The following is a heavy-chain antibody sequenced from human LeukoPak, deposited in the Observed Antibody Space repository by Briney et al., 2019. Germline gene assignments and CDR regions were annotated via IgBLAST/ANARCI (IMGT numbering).Heavy chain of an antibody. CDR1: GFTFSSYE. CDR3: ARERPGEDTFDI. Sequence: GGSLRLSCAASGFTFSSYEMNWVRQVPGKGLGWVSFISSSGNTIYYADSVKGRFIISRDNAKNSLYLQMNSLRTEDTAVYYCARERPGEDTFDIWGQGTMVTVSS. J-gene: IGHJ3*02. CDR2: ISSSGNTI. V-gene: IGHV3-48*03. D-gene: IGHD7-27*01.